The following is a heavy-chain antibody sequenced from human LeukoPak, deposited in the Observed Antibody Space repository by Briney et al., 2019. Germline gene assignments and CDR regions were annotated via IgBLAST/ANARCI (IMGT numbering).Heavy chain of an antibody. CDR2: IRYDGSNK. D-gene: IGHD1-26*01. CDR3: ARDRYSGSYPLDY. CDR1: GFTFSSYG. V-gene: IGHV3-30*02. Sequence: QAGGSLRLSCAASGFTFSSYGIHWVRQAPGKGLEWVAFIRYDGSNKYYTDSVKGRFTISRDNAKNSLYLQMNSLRAEDTAVYYCARDRYSGSYPLDYWGQGTLVTVSS. J-gene: IGHJ4*02.